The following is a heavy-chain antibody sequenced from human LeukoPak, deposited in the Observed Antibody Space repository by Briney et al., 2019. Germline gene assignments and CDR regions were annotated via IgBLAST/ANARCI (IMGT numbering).Heavy chain of an antibody. CDR1: GFSLSTGGVC. V-gene: IGHV2-70*17. J-gene: IGHJ4*02. CDR2: IDWDDDK. Sequence: SGPTLVNPTQTLTLTCSFSGFSLSTGGVCGSWIRQPQGKALEWLARIDWDDDKFYSTSLKTRLTISKDTSKKQVVLTMTNMDHVDTATYYCAHCGCTYGVLFHYWDQGTLVTVSS. CDR3: AHCGCTYGVLFHY. D-gene: IGHD5-18*01.